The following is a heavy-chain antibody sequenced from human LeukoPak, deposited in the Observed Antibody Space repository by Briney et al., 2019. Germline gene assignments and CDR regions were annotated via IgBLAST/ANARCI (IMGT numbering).Heavy chain of an antibody. CDR2: ISGSGGST. V-gene: IGHV3-23*01. J-gene: IGHJ5*02. CDR3: AKSFLMSWFDP. D-gene: IGHD3-16*01. CDR1: GFTFSSQW. Sequence: GGSLRLSCAASGFTFSSQWMSWVRQAPGKGLEWVSAISGSGGSTYYADSVKGRFTISRDNSKNTLYLQMNSLRAEDTAVYYCAKSFLMSWFDPWGQGTLVTVSS.